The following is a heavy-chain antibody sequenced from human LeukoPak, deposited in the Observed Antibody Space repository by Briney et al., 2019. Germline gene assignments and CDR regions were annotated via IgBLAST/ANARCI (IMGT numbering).Heavy chain of an antibody. CDR2: IYTSGST. D-gene: IGHD5-18*01. V-gene: IGHV4-61*02. CDR1: GGSISSGSYY. Sequence: SETLSLTCTVSGGSISSGSYYGSWIRQPAGKGLEWIGRIYTSGSTNYNPSLKSRVTISVDTSKNQFSLKLSSVTAADTAVYYCARSRGYSYGTTFLDYWGQGTLVTVSS. CDR3: ARSRGYSYGTTFLDY. J-gene: IGHJ4*02.